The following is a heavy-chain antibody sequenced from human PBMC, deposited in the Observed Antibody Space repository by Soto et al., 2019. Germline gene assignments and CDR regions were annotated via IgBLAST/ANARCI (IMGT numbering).Heavy chain of an antibody. J-gene: IGHJ4*02. CDR2: IDPSDSYT. V-gene: IGHV5-10-1*01. D-gene: IGHD2-21*02. Sequence: PGESLKISCKGSGYSFTSYWISWVRQMPGKVLEWLGRIDPSDSYTNYSPSFQGHVTISADKSISTAYLQWSSLKASDTAMYYCARSSDSDSPVGYWGQRXLVTVYS. CDR1: GYSFTSYW. CDR3: ARSSDSDSPVGY.